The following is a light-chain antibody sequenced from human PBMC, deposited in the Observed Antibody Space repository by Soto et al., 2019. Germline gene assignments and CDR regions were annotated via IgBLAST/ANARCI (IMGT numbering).Light chain of an antibody. V-gene: IGKV3-20*01. CDR1: QTVRNNY. CDR2: DAS. J-gene: IGKJ4*01. Sequence: EFVLTQSPGTLSLSRGEGATLSCRASQTVRNNYLAGYQQKPGQATRLLIYDASSRATGIPDRFSGGGSGTDFTLTISRLEPEDFAVYYCQQFSSYPLTLGGGTKVDI. CDR3: QQFSSYPLT.